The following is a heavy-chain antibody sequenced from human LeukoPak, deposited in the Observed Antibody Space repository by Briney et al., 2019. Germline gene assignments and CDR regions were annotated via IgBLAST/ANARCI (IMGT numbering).Heavy chain of an antibody. J-gene: IGHJ4*02. CDR1: GGSFSGYY. V-gene: IGHV4-34*01. CDR3: ARHRLGYCSGGSCYSYDC. D-gene: IGHD2-15*01. CDR2: INHSGST. Sequence: SETLSLTCAVYGGSFSGYYWSWIRQPPGKGLEWIGEINHSGSTNYNPSLKSRVTISVDTSKSQFSLKLSSVTAADTAVYYCARHRLGYCSGGSCYSYDCWGQGTLVTVSS.